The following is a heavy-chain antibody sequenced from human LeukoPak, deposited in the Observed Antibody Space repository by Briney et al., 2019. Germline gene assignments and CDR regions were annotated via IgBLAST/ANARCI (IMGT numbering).Heavy chain of an antibody. Sequence: SETLSLTCTVSGGSISSYYWSWIRQPPGKGLEWIGYIYYSGSTYYNPSLKSRVTISVDTSKNQFSLQLSSVTAADTAVYYCARNADTAVASVSFYDWGQGTLVTVSS. D-gene: IGHD6-19*01. J-gene: IGHJ4*02. CDR3: ARNADTAVASVSFYD. V-gene: IGHV4-59*04. CDR2: IYYSGST. CDR1: GGSISSYY.